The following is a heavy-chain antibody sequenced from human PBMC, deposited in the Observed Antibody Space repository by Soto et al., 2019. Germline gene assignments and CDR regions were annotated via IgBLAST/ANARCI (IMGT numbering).Heavy chain of an antibody. CDR3: AKFASYDSDY. V-gene: IGHV3-30*18. Sequence: GGSLRLSCAASGFTFSSYGMHWVRQAPGKGLEWVAVISYDGSNKYYADSVKGRFTISRDNSKNTLYLQMNSLRAEDTAVYYCAKFASYDSDYWGQGTLVTVSS. CDR2: ISYDGSNK. D-gene: IGHD1-26*01. J-gene: IGHJ4*02. CDR1: GFTFSSYG.